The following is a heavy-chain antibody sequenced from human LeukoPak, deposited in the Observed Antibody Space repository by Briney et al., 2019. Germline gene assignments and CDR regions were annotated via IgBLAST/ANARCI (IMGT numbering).Heavy chain of an antibody. D-gene: IGHD3-10*01. CDR2: ISSSGSTI. V-gene: IGHV3-11*04. CDR1: GFTFSDYY. J-gene: IGHJ4*02. CDR3: AKGDIWFGELFRIFDY. Sequence: GGSLRLSCAASGFTFSDYYMGWIRQAPGKGLEWVSYISSSGSTIYYADSVKGRFTISRDNSKNTLYLQMNSLRAEDTAVYYCAKGDIWFGELFRIFDYWGQGTLVTVSS.